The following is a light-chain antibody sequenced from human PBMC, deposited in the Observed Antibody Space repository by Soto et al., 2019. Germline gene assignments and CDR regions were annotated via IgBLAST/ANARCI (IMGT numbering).Light chain of an antibody. CDR1: QDIGTY. CDR3: QQYNDWPRT. Sequence: AVRMTQSQSSFSASTGDRVSITCRATQDIGTYLAWYQQIPGKAPKLLIYDASTLQTGVPSRFSGSGSGTEFTLTISSLQSEDFAVYYCQQYNDWPRTFGQGTKVDNK. V-gene: IGKV1-8*01. CDR2: DAS. J-gene: IGKJ1*01.